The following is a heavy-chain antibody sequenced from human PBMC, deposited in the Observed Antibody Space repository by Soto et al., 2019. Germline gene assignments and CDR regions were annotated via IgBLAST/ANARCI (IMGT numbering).Heavy chain of an antibody. D-gene: IGHD1-26*01. J-gene: IGHJ5*01. CDR1: GGVFRNYA. V-gene: IGHV1-69*01. Sequence: QVQLVQSGAEVKKPGSSVKVSCKASGGVFRNYAINWVRQAPGQGLEWMGGIIPVFGTADYPQKFQGRVTITADETTTTAYMELTSLKTEDTAVYFCARDRWRSYSFDSWGQGTLVTVAS. CDR3: ARDRWRSYSFDS. CDR2: IIPVFGTA.